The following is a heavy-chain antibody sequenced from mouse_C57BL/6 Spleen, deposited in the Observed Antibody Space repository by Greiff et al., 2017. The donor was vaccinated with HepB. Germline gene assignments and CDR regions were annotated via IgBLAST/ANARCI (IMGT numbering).Heavy chain of an antibody. V-gene: IGHV1-52*01. CDR1: GYTFTSYW. D-gene: IGHD4-1*01. J-gene: IGHJ2*01. CDR2: IDPSDSET. CDR3: ARRSGLGRGGYYFDY. Sequence: QVQLQQPGAELVRPGSSVKLSCKASGYTFTSYWMHWVKQRPIQGLEWIGNIDPSDSETHYNQKFKDKATLTVDKSSSTAYMQLSSLTSEDSAVYYCARRSGLGRGGYYFDYWGQGTTLTVSS.